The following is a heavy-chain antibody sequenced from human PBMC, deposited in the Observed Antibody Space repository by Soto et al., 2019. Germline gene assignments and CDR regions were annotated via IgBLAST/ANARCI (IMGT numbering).Heavy chain of an antibody. CDR3: AVSYCSSTSCYVPYYYMDV. CDR1: GYTLTSYD. D-gene: IGHD2-2*01. Sequence: ASVKGSCKASGYTLTSYDINWVRQATGQGLEWMGWMNPNSGNTGYAQKFQGRVTMTRNTSISTAYMELSSLRSEDTAVYYCAVSYCSSTSCYVPYYYMDVWGKGTTVTVSS. V-gene: IGHV1-8*01. CDR2: MNPNSGNT. J-gene: IGHJ6*03.